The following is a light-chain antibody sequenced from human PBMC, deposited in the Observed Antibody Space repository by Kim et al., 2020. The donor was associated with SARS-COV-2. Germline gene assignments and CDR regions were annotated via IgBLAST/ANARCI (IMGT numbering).Light chain of an antibody. CDR1: SSEVGGYNF. V-gene: IGLV2-11*03. J-gene: IGLJ2*01. CDR2: DVI. Sequence: SVTITCTGTSSEVGGYNFVSWYQQHPGKAPRLMMFDVIKRPSGVPDRFSGSKSGNTASLTISGLQAEDEADYYCCSYYGGTHTVVFGGGTQLTVL. CDR3: CSYYGGTHTVV.